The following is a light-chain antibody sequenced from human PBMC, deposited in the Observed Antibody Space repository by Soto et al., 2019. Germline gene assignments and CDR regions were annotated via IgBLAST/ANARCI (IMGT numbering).Light chain of an antibody. CDR3: QQYDNLPYT. V-gene: IGKV1-33*01. CDR2: DAS. CDR1: QDISNY. J-gene: IGKJ2*01. Sequence: DLQMTQSPSSLSASVGDRVTITCQASQDISNYLNWYQQKPGKAPKLLIYDASNLETGVPSRFSGSGSGTDFTFTISSLQPEDMETYYCQQYDNLPYTFGQGPKLEIK.